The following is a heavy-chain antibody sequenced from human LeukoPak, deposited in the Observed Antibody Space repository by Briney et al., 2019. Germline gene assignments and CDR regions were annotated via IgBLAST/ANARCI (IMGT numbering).Heavy chain of an antibody. CDR1: GGSFSGYY. J-gene: IGHJ4*02. Sequence: SETLSLTCAVYGGSFSGYYWSWPRQPPGKGLEWIGEINHSGSTNYNPSLKSRVTISVDTSKNQFSLKLSSVTAADTAVYYCARAAKHTAMVKDYWGQGTLVTVSS. CDR2: INHSGST. V-gene: IGHV4-34*01. D-gene: IGHD5-18*01. CDR3: ARAAKHTAMVKDY.